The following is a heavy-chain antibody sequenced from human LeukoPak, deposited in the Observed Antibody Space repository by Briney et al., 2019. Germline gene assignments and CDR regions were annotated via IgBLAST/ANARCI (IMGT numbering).Heavy chain of an antibody. V-gene: IGHV3-23*01. J-gene: IGHJ4*02. CDR1: GFTFSSYA. CDR2: ISGSGGST. D-gene: IGHD3-22*01. CDR3: AKSTTKAHYYDSSGYPY. Sequence: GGSLRLSCAVSGFTFSSYAMSWVRQAPGKGLEWVSAISGSGGSTYYADSVKGRFTISRDNSKNTLYLQMNSLRAEDTAVYYCAKSTTKAHYYDSSGYPYWGQGTLVTVSS.